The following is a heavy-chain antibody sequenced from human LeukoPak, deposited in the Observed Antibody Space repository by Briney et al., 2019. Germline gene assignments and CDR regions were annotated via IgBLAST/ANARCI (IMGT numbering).Heavy chain of an antibody. CDR2: ISAYNGNT. Sequence: ASVKVSCKASSYTFTSYGITWVRQAPGQGLEWMGWISAYNGNTNYAQKLQGRVTMTTDTSTSTAYMELRSLRSDDTAVYYCARPSGYDLSPYYFDYWGQGTLVTVSS. CDR1: SYTFTSYG. J-gene: IGHJ4*02. D-gene: IGHD5-12*01. CDR3: ARPSGYDLSPYYFDY. V-gene: IGHV1-18*01.